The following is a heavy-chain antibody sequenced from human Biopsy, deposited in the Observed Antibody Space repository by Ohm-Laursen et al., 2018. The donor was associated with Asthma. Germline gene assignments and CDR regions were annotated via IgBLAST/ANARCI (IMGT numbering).Heavy chain of an antibody. CDR2: LMTVFGTT. Sequence: ASVKVSCKAPGGTFCNFAISWVRQAPGQGLEWLGGLMTVFGTTSYAQKFQGRVTITADESTSTAYMEVTSLRSEDTAIYYCARCQVGYSSGWSLLLKKIYYSGMDVWGQGTAVTVSS. CDR1: GGTFCNFA. CDR3: ARCQVGYSSGWSLLLKKIYYSGMDV. V-gene: IGHV1-69*13. J-gene: IGHJ6*02. D-gene: IGHD6-19*01.